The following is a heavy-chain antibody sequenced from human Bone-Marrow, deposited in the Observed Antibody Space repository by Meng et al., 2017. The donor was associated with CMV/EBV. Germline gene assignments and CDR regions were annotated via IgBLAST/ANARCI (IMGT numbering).Heavy chain of an antibody. Sequence: ASVKVSCKASGYTFTGYYMHWVRQAPGQGLEWMGWINPNSGGTNYAQKFQGRVTMTRDTSISTAYMELSRLRSDDPAVYYCAREFWMVPAAMGMDVWGQGTTVTVSS. CDR1: GYTFTGYY. D-gene: IGHD2-2*01. CDR3: AREFWMVPAAMGMDV. J-gene: IGHJ6*02. CDR2: INPNSGGT. V-gene: IGHV1-2*02.